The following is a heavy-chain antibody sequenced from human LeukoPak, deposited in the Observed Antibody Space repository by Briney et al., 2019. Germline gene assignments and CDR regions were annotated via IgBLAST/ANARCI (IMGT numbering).Heavy chain of an antibody. D-gene: IGHD6-19*01. J-gene: IGHJ4*02. Sequence: SETLSLTCAVYGGSFSGYHWNWIRQPPGEGLEWIGEINHSGSTNYNPSLKSRVTISVDTSKKQFSLRLSSVTAADTAVYFCARGVRIAVADPHLDYWGQGALVTVSS. V-gene: IGHV4-34*01. CDR1: GGSFSGYH. CDR3: ARGVRIAVADPHLDY. CDR2: INHSGST.